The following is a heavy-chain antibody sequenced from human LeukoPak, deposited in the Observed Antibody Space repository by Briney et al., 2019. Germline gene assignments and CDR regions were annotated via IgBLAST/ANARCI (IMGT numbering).Heavy chain of an antibody. CDR2: ISYDGDYK. D-gene: IGHD3-10*01. V-gene: IGHV3-30*18. CDR3: AKTPLGLVPFDF. Sequence: GGSLRLSCAASGFTFSNYGMHWVRQAPGKGLEWVAVISYDGDYKYYADTVKGRFTISRDNSKNTLFLQMNSPRAEDTAVYYCAKTPLGLVPFDFWGQGTMVTVSS. J-gene: IGHJ3*01. CDR1: GFTFSNYG.